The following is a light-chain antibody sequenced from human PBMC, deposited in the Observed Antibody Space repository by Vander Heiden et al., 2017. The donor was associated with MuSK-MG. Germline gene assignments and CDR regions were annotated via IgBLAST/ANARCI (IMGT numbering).Light chain of an antibody. CDR2: AAS. J-gene: IGKJ2*01. Sequence: DIKMTQSPSSLSASVGDRVTTTCRASQSIISYLNGYQQKPGKAPQLLIYAASSLQSGVPSRFSGSGSGTDFTLTISSLQPEDFATYYCQQSYSTPRYTFGQGTKLEIK. CDR3: QQSYSTPRYT. V-gene: IGKV1-39*01. CDR1: QSIISY.